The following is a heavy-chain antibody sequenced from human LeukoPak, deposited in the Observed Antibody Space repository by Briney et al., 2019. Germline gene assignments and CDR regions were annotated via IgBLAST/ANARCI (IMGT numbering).Heavy chain of an antibody. CDR3: ARVFQDYYGPGSPGY. CDR2: ISYDGSNK. Sequence: GGSLRLSCAASGFTFSSYAMHWVRQAPGKGLEWVAVISYDGSNKYYADSVKGRFAISRDNSKNTLYLQMNSLRAEDTAVYYCARVFQDYYGPGSPGYWGQGTLVTVSS. J-gene: IGHJ4*02. CDR1: GFTFSSYA. D-gene: IGHD3-10*01. V-gene: IGHV3-30*09.